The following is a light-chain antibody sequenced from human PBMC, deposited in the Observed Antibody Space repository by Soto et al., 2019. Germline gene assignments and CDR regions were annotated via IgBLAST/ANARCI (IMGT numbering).Light chain of an antibody. J-gene: IGLJ3*02. V-gene: IGLV1-40*01. CDR1: TSNVGAGYA. Sequence: QSVLTQPPSVSGAPGQGVTISCTGSTSNVGAGYAVHWYQQLPGTAPKLLIYGNTDRPSGVPDRFSGSKSGTSASLAITGLQADDEADYYCQSYDSSLSAWVFGGGTQLTVL. CDR3: QSYDSSLSAWV. CDR2: GNT.